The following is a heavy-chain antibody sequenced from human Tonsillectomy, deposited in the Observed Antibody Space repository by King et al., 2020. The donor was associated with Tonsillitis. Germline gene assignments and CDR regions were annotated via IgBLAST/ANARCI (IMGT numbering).Heavy chain of an antibody. Sequence: QLVQSGGGVVQPGRSLRLSCVASGFTFSSYGIHWVRQAPGKGLEWVAVISYDGGNKYYGDSVKGRFTISRDNSKNTLYLQMNSLRAEDTAVYSCARNQYDGGGYSNGMDFWGQGTTVTVSS. CDR2: ISYDGGNK. CDR1: GFTFSSYG. CDR3: ARNQYDGGGYSNGMDF. J-gene: IGHJ6*02. V-gene: IGHV3-33*05. D-gene: IGHD3-22*01.